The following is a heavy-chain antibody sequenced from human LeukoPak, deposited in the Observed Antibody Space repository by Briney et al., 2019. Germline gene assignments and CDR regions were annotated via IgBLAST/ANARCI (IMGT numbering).Heavy chain of an antibody. V-gene: IGHV4-30-4*08. CDR2: IYYSGST. D-gene: IGHD2-21*01. CDR1: GGSISSGDYY. CDR3: ARADPLVIAQPPYFQH. J-gene: IGHJ1*01. Sequence: TLSLTCTVSGGSISSGDYYWSWIRQPPGKGLEWIGYIYYSGSTYYNPSLKSRVTISVDTSKNQFSLKLSSVTAADTAVYYCARADPLVIAQPPYFQHWGQGTLVTVSS.